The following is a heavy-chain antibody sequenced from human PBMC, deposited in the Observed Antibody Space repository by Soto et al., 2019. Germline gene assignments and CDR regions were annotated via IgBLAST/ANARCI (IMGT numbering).Heavy chain of an antibody. CDR2: ISYDGSNK. CDR3: AILARNSRIWYWYSYYYYGMDV. D-gene: IGHD6-13*01. V-gene: IGHV3-30-3*01. CDR1: GFTFSSYA. Sequence: GGSLRLSCAASGFTFSSYAMHWVRQAPGKGLEWVAVISYDGSNKYYADSVKGRFTISRDNSKNTLYLQMNSLRAEDTAVYYCAILARNSRIWYWYSYYYYGMDVWGQGTTVT. J-gene: IGHJ6*02.